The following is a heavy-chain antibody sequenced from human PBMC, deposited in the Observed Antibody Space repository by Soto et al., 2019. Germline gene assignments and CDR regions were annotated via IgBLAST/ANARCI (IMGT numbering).Heavy chain of an antibody. J-gene: IGHJ6*02. D-gene: IGHD3-22*01. V-gene: IGHV4-59*01. CDR1: GASISSYF. CDR2: MYYSGTT. Sequence: SETLSLTCTVSGASISSYFWSWIRQSPGKGLEWRGYMYYSGTTNYNPSLKSRVTISVDTSKNQFSLKLNSVTTADTAVYYCARDPGEKYYDSSGATGALDVWGHGTTLTVS. CDR3: ARDPGEKYYDSSGATGALDV.